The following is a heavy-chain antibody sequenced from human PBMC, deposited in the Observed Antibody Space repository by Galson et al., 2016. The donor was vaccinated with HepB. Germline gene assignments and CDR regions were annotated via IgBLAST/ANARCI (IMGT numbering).Heavy chain of an antibody. CDR3: VRDGSSRWNFDN. CDR1: GFTFSSYW. D-gene: IGHD1-26*01. CDR2: IKQDGSEQ. J-gene: IGHJ4*02. V-gene: IGHV3-7*01. Sequence: SLRLSCAASGFTFSSYWMSWVRQAPGKGLEWVANIKQDGSEQYYVDSVKGRFTISRDNAKSSMSLQMNSLRAEDTAVYYCVRDGSSRWNFDNWGQGTLITVSS.